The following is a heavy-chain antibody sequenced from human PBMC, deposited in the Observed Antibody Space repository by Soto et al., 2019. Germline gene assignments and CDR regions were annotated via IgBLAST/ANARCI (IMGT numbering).Heavy chain of an antibody. CDR3: ARDLPPGSSGWYLEYYYYGMDV. CDR1: GGSISSYY. CDR2: IYTSGST. Sequence: QVQLQESGPGLVKPSETLSLTCTVSGGSISSYYWSWIRQPAGKGLEWIGRIYTSGSTNYNPSLKSRVTMSVDTSKNQFPLKLSSVTAADTAVYYCARDLPPGSSGWYLEYYYYGMDVWGQGTTVTVSS. D-gene: IGHD6-19*01. J-gene: IGHJ6*02. V-gene: IGHV4-4*07.